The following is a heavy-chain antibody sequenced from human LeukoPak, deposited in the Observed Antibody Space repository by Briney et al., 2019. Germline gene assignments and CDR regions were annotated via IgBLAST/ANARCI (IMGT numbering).Heavy chain of an antibody. CDR3: ARDFSGWYWFDP. CDR2: INSDGSST. J-gene: IGHJ5*02. D-gene: IGHD6-19*01. CDR1: GFSFSNYA. V-gene: IGHV3-74*01. Sequence: GGSLRLSCAASGFSFSNYAMAWVRQAPGKGLVWVSRINSDGSSTSYADSVKGRFTISRDNAKNTLYLQMNSLRAEDTAVYYCARDFSGWYWFDPWGQGTLVTVSS.